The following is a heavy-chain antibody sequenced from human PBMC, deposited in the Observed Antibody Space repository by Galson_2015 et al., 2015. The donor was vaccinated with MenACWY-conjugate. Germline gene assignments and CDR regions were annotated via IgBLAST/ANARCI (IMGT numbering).Heavy chain of an antibody. V-gene: IGHV4-59*08. CDR3: SRFPTWGSSFGYFDY. Sequence: ETLSLTCTVSGASIGSHHWRWFRPPPGKGLEWIAYIRDTGSLKDNPSLKSRVTMSAEKSKNQFSLRLISVTAADTAVYYCSRFPTWGSSFGYFDYWGQGIVVAVSS. J-gene: IGHJ4*02. D-gene: IGHD7-27*01. CDR1: GASIGSHH. CDR2: IRDTGSL.